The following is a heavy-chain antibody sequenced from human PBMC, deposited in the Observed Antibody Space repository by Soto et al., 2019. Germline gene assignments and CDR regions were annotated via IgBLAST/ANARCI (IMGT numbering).Heavy chain of an antibody. V-gene: IGHV1-69*01. CDR1: GGTFSSYG. Sequence: QVQLVQSGAEVKKPGSSVKVSCKASGGTFSSYGIHWVRQAPGQGLEWMGGLIPMSGTANYAQKFQGRVAISVDESKRAAYMELRSLKSEDTAMYYCARENYYGAGSYYRDAFDIWGQVTMVTVSS. CDR3: ARENYYGAGSYYRDAFDI. D-gene: IGHD3-10*01. CDR2: LIPMSGTA. J-gene: IGHJ3*02.